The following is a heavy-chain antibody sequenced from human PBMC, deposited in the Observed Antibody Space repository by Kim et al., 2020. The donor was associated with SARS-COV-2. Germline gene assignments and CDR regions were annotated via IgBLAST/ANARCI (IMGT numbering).Heavy chain of an antibody. CDR1: GYTFTSYG. Sequence: ASVKVSCKASGYTFTSYGISWVRQAPGQGLEWMGWISAYNGNTNYAQKLQGRVTMTTDTSTSTAYMELRSLRSDDTAVYYCARGRYCSSTSCSTPKNWFDPWGQGTLVTVSS. V-gene: IGHV1-18*04. CDR3: ARGRYCSSTSCSTPKNWFDP. D-gene: IGHD2-2*01. CDR2: ISAYNGNT. J-gene: IGHJ5*02.